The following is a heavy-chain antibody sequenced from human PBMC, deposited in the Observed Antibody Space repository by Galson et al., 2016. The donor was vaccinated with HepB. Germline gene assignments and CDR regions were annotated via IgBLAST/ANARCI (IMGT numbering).Heavy chain of an antibody. CDR1: GFTFSSYW. J-gene: IGHJ4*02. Sequence: LSCAASGFTFSSYWMSWVRQAPGKRLECVANIKQDGSEQYYVDSVKGRFTISRDNAKKSLYLQMNSLKIEDTAVYYCARVGYCSSTTCRQAYDYWGQGTLVTVSS. CDR2: IKQDGSEQ. D-gene: IGHD2-2*01. V-gene: IGHV3-7*05. CDR3: ARVGYCSSTTCRQAYDY.